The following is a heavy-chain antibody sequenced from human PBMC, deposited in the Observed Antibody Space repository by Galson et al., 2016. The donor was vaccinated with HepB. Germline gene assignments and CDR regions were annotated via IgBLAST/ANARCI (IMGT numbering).Heavy chain of an antibody. D-gene: IGHD2-15*01. CDR1: GYSFISYG. J-gene: IGHJ4*02. V-gene: IGHV1-18*01. Sequence: SVKVSCKASGYSFISYGISWVRQARGQGLEWMGWISVDIGNTNYAQKLQDRVTMTTDTSTSTAYMELRSPRSDDTAVYYCARESLYCGGGNCYSPLGDYWGQGTLVTVSS. CDR2: ISVDIGNT. CDR3: ARESLYCGGGNCYSPLGDY.